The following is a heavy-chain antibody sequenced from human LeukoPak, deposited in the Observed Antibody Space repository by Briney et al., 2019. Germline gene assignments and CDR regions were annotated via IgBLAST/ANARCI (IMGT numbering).Heavy chain of an antibody. Sequence: GGSLRLSCTASGFTFEDYTMHWVRQGPGKTLEWVALVSWDGTTYYTDSVKGGFTISRANSKTSLHLYMDTLRSDDTALYYCVKDISGKSGDSVFDYWGQGTLVTVSS. CDR3: VKDISGKSGDSVFDY. V-gene: IGHV3-43*01. CDR1: GFTFEDYT. D-gene: IGHD2-21*01. J-gene: IGHJ4*02. CDR2: VSWDGTT.